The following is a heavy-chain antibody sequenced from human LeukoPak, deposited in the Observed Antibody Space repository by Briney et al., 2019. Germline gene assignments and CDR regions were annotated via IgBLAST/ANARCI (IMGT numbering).Heavy chain of an antibody. J-gene: IGHJ5*02. CDR2: INPNSGGT. CDR1: GYIFTGYY. Sequence: ASVKVSCKASGYIFTGYYIHWVRQAPGQGLEWMGWINPNSGGTNYAQKFQGRVTMTRDTSISTAYMELSRLRSDDTAVYYCARASVGPGWFDPWGQGTLVTVSS. CDR3: ARASVGPGWFDP. D-gene: IGHD4-23*01. V-gene: IGHV1-2*02.